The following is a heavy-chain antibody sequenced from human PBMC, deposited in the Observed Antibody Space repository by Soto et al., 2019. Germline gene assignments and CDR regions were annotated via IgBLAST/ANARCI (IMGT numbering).Heavy chain of an antibody. J-gene: IGHJ5*02. V-gene: IGHV5-51*01. D-gene: IGHD1-7*01. CDR3: ASGNVANYFEP. CDR1: GYTFANYW. Sequence: PGESLKISCQSSGYTFANYWIVWVRQMPGKGLEWMGIIYPSDSTVKCSPSVQGQVTMSVDKSISTAYLQWSSLKASDAAVYYCASGNVANYFEPWGQGTLVTVSS. CDR2: IYPSDSTV.